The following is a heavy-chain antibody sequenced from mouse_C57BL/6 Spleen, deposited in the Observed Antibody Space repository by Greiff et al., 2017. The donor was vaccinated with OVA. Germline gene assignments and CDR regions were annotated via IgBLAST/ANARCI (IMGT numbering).Heavy chain of an antibody. J-gene: IGHJ4*01. CDR3: TEGITTVVGAMDY. Sequence: VQLQQSGAELVRPGASVTLSCKASGYTFTDYEMHWVKQTPVHGLEWIGAIDPETGGTAYNQKFKGKAILTADKSSSTAYMELRSLTSEDSAVYYCTEGITTVVGAMDYWGQGTSVTVSS. CDR1: GYTFTDYE. V-gene: IGHV1-15*01. D-gene: IGHD1-1*01. CDR2: IDPETGGT.